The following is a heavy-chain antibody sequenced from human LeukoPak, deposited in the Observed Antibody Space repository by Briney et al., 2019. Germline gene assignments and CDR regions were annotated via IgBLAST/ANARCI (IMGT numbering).Heavy chain of an antibody. CDR3: AHRQLDRSGGNCYNWFDP. D-gene: IGHD2-15*01. J-gene: IGHJ5*02. Sequence: SGPTLVKATQTLTLTCTFSGFSLNTSGVSVGWIRQPPGKALEWLALIYWDDDKRYSPSLNSRLAISRDTSKNQVVLTMTNMDPVDTGTYYCAHRQLDRSGGNCYNWFDPWGQGTLVTVSS. CDR2: IYWDDDK. CDR1: GFSLNTSGVS. V-gene: IGHV2-5*02.